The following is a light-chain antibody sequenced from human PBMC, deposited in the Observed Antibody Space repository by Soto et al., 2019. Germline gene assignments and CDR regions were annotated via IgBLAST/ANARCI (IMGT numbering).Light chain of an antibody. V-gene: IGKV1-5*03. Sequence: QMGQSVAPLSGSIVDKVTISCRASQSISSYLNWYQQKPGKAPKLLIYKASSLESGVPSRFSGSGSGTDFTLTISCLQSEDFATYYCQQYYSYPRTFGQGTKVDIK. CDR3: QQYYSYPRT. CDR1: QSISSY. J-gene: IGKJ1*01. CDR2: KAS.